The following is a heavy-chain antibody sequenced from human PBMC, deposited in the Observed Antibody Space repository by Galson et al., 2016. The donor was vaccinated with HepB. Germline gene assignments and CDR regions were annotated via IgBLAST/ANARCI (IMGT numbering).Heavy chain of an antibody. D-gene: IGHD2-2*01. CDR1: GYSFIRDG. V-gene: IGHV1-18*04. CDR2: INPYNGKT. CDR3: ARADIVVVLVGRSLQLGWFDP. J-gene: IGHJ5*02. Sequence: SVKVSCKASGYSFIRDGITWVRQAPGQGLQWMGWINPYNGKTKTAQKFQGRVTMTTDTSTSTAYMELGSLRPDDTAVYYCARADIVVVLVGRSLQLGWFDPWGQGTLVTVSS.